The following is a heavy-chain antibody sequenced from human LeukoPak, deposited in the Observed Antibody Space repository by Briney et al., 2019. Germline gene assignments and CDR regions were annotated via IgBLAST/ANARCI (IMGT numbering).Heavy chain of an antibody. D-gene: IGHD2-15*01. CDR3: ARSGCSGGSCYGVFDY. CDR2: ISGSSTYI. V-gene: IGHV3-21*01. J-gene: IGHJ4*02. CDR1: GFTFSSYT. Sequence: GGSLRLSCAASGFTFSSYTMNWVRQAPGKGLEWVSSISGSSTYIYYADSAKGRFTISRDNAKNSLYLRMNSLRAEDTAVYYCARSGCSGGSCYGVFDYWGQGTLVTVSS.